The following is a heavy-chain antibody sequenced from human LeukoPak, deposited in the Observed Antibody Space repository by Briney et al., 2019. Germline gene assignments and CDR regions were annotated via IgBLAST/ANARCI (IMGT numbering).Heavy chain of an antibody. CDR1: GFTFDDYA. J-gene: IGHJ6*02. V-gene: IGHV3-9*01. D-gene: IGHD1-7*01. CDR3: AKDKEAGTAGYYYGMDV. CDR2: ISWNSGSI. Sequence: QAGGSLRLSCADSGFTFDDYAMHWVRQAPGKGLEWVSGISWNSGSIGYADSVKGRFTISRDNAKNSLYLQMNSLRAEDTALYYCAKDKEAGTAGYYYGMDVWGQGTTVTVSS.